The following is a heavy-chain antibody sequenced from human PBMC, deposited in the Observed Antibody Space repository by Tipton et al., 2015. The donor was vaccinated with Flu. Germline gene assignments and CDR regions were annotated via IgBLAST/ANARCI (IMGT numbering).Heavy chain of an antibody. CDR2: IYYTGYP. CDR3: VRGSGSGPHVVFEF. J-gene: IGHJ4*02. Sequence: TLSLTCTVSGGSISSSSHYWGWIRQAPGRGLEWVGSIYYTGYPYYNSSLKSRLAMSIDTSKNQFSLDLTSVTAADTAVYFCVRGSGSGPHVVFEFWCEGKLFTVSS. V-gene: IGHV4-39*07. D-gene: IGHD3-10*01. CDR1: GGSISSSSHY.